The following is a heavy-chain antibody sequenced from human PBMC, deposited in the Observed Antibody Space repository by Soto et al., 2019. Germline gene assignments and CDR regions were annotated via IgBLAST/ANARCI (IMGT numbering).Heavy chain of an antibody. Sequence: SETLSLTCAVSGGSISSSNWWSWVRQPPGKGLEWIGEIYHSGSTNYSPSLKSRVTISADTSKNQFSLKLSSVTAADTAVYYCAREGPLTSVTTWFDSWGQGTLVTVSS. J-gene: IGHJ5*01. D-gene: IGHD4-17*01. V-gene: IGHV4-4*02. CDR1: GGSISSSNW. CDR2: IYHSGST. CDR3: AREGPLTSVTTWFDS.